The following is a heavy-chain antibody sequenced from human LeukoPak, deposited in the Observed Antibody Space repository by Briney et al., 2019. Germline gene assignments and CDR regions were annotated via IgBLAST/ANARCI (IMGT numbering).Heavy chain of an antibody. CDR3: ARLLSSSSNWSYYYYYYGMDV. CDR2: INPNSGNT. D-gene: IGHD6-6*01. V-gene: IGHV1-18*04. CDR1: GYTFTGYY. J-gene: IGHJ6*02. Sequence: GASVKVSCKASGYTFTGYYMHWVRQAPGQGLEWMGWINPNSGNTNYAQKLQGRVTMTTDTSTSTAYMELRSLRSDDTAVYYCARLLSSSSNWSYYYYYYGMDVWGQGTTVTVSS.